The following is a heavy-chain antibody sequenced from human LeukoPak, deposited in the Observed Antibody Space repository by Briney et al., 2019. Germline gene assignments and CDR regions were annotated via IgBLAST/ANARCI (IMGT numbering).Heavy chain of an antibody. Sequence: SETLSLTCAVSGYSISSGYYWGWIRQPPGKGLEWIGSIYHSGSTYYNPSLKSRVTISVDTSKNQFSLKLSSVTAADTAVYYCARGRGGTEAFDIWGQRTMVTVSS. CDR2: IYHSGST. D-gene: IGHD1-1*01. V-gene: IGHV4-38-2*01. CDR1: GYSISSGYY. J-gene: IGHJ3*02. CDR3: ARGRGGTEAFDI.